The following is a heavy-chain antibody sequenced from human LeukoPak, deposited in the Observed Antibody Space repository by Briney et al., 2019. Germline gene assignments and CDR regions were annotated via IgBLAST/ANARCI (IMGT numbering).Heavy chain of an antibody. J-gene: IGHJ5*02. CDR1: GFTFSSYS. D-gene: IGHD3-3*01. CDR2: ISSSSSYI. CDR3: ARMYDFWSGYYMAWFDP. V-gene: IGHV3-21*01. Sequence: PGGSLRLSCAASGFTFSSYSMNWVRQAPGKGLEWVSSISSSSSYIYYADSVKGRFTISRDNAKNSLYLQMNSLRAEDTAVYYCARMYDFWSGYYMAWFDPWGQGTLVTVSS.